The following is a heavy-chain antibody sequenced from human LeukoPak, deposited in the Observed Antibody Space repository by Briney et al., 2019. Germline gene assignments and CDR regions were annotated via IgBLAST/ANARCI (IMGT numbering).Heavy chain of an antibody. V-gene: IGHV3-7*04. CDR2: IKQDGSEK. D-gene: IGHD3-22*01. Sequence: PGGSLRLSCAASGFTFSSYWMSWVRQAPGKGLEWVANIKQDGSEKYYVDSVKGRFTISRDNAKNSLYLQMNRLRAEDTAVYYCAREKWLLLRYFDYWGQGTLVTVSS. CDR1: GFTFSSYW. J-gene: IGHJ4*02. CDR3: AREKWLLLRYFDY.